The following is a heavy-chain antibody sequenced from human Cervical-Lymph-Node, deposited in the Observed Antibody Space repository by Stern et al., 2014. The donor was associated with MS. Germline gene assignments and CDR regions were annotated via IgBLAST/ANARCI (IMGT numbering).Heavy chain of an antibody. D-gene: IGHD3/OR15-3a*01. CDR2: INPSGGST. J-gene: IGHJ4*02. Sequence: VQLVQSGAEVKKPAASVEVSCKASGYTFTDHYIHWVRQAPGQGREWMGVINPSGGSTTNAKKFQGSVTMTRDSSTSTVHMELSSLRSEDTAVYYCARGTGYSYYFDYWGQGTLVTVSS. CDR1: GYTFTDHY. V-gene: IGHV1-46*01. CDR3: ARGTGYSYYFDY.